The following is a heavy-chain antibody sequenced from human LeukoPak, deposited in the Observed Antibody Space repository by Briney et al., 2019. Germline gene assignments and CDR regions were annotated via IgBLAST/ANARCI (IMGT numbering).Heavy chain of an antibody. Sequence: ASVKVSCKASGYTFTSYGISWVRQAPGQGLEWMGWISAYNGNTNYVQKLQGRVTMTTDTSTSTAYMELRSLRSDDTAVYYCARLANIAAPGTDLPLNSYYYMDVWGKGTTVTVSS. J-gene: IGHJ6*03. CDR3: ARLANIAAPGTDLPLNSYYYMDV. CDR2: ISAYNGNT. CDR1: GYTFTSYG. V-gene: IGHV1-18*01. D-gene: IGHD6-13*01.